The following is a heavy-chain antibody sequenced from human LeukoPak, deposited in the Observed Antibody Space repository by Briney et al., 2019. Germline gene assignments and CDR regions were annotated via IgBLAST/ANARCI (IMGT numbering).Heavy chain of an antibody. J-gene: IGHJ4*02. CDR2: IWYDGSNG. D-gene: IGHD3-9*01. V-gene: IGHV3-33*01. CDR1: GFTFSNYG. CDR3: ARDRLHYDSLTGYPAD. Sequence: GGSLRLSCAASGFTFSNYGMHWVRQAPGKGLEWVAVIWYDGSNGYYADSVKGRFTISRDNSKNTLYLQMNSLRAEDTAVYYCARDRLHYDSLTGYPADWGQGTLVTVSS.